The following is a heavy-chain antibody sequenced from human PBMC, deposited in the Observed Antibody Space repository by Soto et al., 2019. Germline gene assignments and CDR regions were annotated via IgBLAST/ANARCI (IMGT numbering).Heavy chain of an antibody. CDR1: GGSFSGYY. J-gene: IGHJ6*02. V-gene: IGHV4-34*01. CDR2: INHSGST. Sequence: SETLSLTCAVYGGSFSGYYWSWIRQPPGKGLEWIGEINHSGSTNYNPSLKSRVTISVDTSKNQFSLKLSSVTATDTAVYYCGRRPKSGSFHYYGVDVWGQGTTVTVSS. D-gene: IGHD1-26*01. CDR3: GRRPKSGSFHYYGVDV.